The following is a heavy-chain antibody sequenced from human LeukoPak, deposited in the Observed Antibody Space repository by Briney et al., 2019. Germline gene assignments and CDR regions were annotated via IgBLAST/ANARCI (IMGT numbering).Heavy chain of an antibody. CDR1: GFTFSSYS. J-gene: IGHJ6*02. V-gene: IGHV3-21*01. CDR3: ARDHCSSTSCYRDYYYYYGMDV. Sequence: GGSLRLSCAASGFTFSSYSMNWVRQAPGKGLEWVSSISSSSSYIYYADSVKGRFTISRDNSKNTLYLQMNSLRAEDTAVYYCARDHCSSTSCYRDYYYYYGMDVWGQGTTVTVSS. CDR2: ISSSSSYI. D-gene: IGHD2-2*02.